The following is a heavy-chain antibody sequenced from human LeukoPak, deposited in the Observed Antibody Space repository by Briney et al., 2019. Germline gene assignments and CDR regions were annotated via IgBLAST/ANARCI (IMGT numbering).Heavy chain of an antibody. CDR3: ARVAAAGTNDYFDY. CDR2: IYYSGST. Sequence: SETLSLTCTVSGGSIRSGDYYWSWIRQPPGKGLEWIGYIYYSGSTYYNPSLKSRVTISVDTSKNQFSLKLSSVTAADTAVYYCARVAAAGTNDYFDYWGQGTLVTVSS. V-gene: IGHV4-30-4*01. D-gene: IGHD6-13*01. CDR1: GGSIRSGDYY. J-gene: IGHJ4*02.